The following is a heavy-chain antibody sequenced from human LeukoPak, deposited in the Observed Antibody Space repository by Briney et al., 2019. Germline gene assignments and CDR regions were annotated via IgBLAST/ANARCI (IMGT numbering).Heavy chain of an antibody. V-gene: IGHV4-59*01. CDR3: ARVRDSGYDSLDY. D-gene: IGHD5-12*01. CDR1: GGSISSYY. J-gene: IGHJ4*02. Sequence: SETLSLTCTVSGGSISSYYWSWIRQPPGKGLEWIGYIYYSGSTNYNPSLKSRVTILVDTSKNQFSLKLSSVTAADTAVYYCARVRDSGYDSLDYWGQGTLVTVSS. CDR2: IYYSGST.